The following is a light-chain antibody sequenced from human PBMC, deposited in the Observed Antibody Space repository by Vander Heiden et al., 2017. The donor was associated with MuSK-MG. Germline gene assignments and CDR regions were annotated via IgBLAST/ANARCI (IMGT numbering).Light chain of an antibody. CDR2: EVS. CDR1: SSDVGSDNL. V-gene: IGLV2-23*02. Sequence: QSALTQPASVSGSPGQSINISCTGTSSDVGSDNLVSWYQQHPGKAPKLMIYEVSTRPSGVANRFSGSKSGNTASLTISGLQAEDEADYYCCSYAGSSTLVFGGGTKLTVL. CDR3: CSYAGSSTLV. J-gene: IGLJ2*01.